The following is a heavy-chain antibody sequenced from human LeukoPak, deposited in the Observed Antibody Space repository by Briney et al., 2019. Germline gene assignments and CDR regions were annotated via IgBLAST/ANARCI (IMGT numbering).Heavy chain of an antibody. V-gene: IGHV4-34*01. CDR2: INHSGST. J-gene: IGHJ4*02. CDR1: GGSFSGYY. Sequence: SETLSLTCAVYGGSFSGYYWSWIRQPPGKGLEWIGEINHSGSTNYNPSLKSRVTISVDTSKNQFSLKLSSVTAADTAVYYCARHGTRYCSGGSCLYYWGQGTLVTVSS. D-gene: IGHD2-15*01. CDR3: ARHGTRYCSGGSCLYY.